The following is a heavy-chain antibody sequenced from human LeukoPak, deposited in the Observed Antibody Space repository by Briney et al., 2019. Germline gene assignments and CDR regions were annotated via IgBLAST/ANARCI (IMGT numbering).Heavy chain of an antibody. CDR1: GYTFISYG. V-gene: IGHV1-18*01. D-gene: IGHD3-3*01. CDR3: ASMSGYYPSYYFDY. Sequence: GASVKVSCKASGYTFISYGITWVRQAPGQGLEWLGWISAYNGNIDYAQKLQGRVTLTTDTSTSTAYTEVRSLRSDDTAVYYCASMSGYYPSYYFDYWGQGTLVTVSS. J-gene: IGHJ4*02. CDR2: ISAYNGNI.